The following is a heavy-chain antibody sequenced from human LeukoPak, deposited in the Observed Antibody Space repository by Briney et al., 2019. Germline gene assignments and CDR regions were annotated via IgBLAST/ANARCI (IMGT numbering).Heavy chain of an antibody. V-gene: IGHV4-34*01. D-gene: IGHD3-9*01. CDR3: ARHHPPERGILTGRTFDY. CDR1: GGSFSDYY. J-gene: IGHJ4*02. Sequence: PSETLSLTCAVYGGSFSDYYWSWIRQPPGQGLEWIGEINHSGRTNYNPSLKSRVTISVDTSKNQFSLKLSSVTAADTAVYYCARHHPPERGILTGRTFDYWGQGTLVTVSS. CDR2: INHSGRT.